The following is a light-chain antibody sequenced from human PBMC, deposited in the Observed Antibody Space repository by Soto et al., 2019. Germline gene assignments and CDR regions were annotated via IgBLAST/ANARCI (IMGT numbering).Light chain of an antibody. CDR1: SSDVGGYNY. CDR2: EVS. J-gene: IGLJ2*01. V-gene: IGLV2-8*01. Sequence: QSVLTQPPSASGSPGQSVTISCTGTSSDVGGYNYVSWYQQHPGKAPKLMIYEVSKRPSWVPDRFSGSKSGNTASLTVSGLQAEDEADYYCSSYAGSNNHVVFGGGTKLTVL. CDR3: SSYAGSNNHVV.